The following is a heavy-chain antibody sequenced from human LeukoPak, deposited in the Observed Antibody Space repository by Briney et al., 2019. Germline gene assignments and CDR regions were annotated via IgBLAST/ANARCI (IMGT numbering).Heavy chain of an antibody. CDR1: GGSINNYY. D-gene: IGHD6-19*01. V-gene: IGHV4-38-2*02. J-gene: IGHJ4*02. CDR2: IYHSGST. CDR3: ARDEGYSSGWYVDY. Sequence: SETLSLTCTASGGSINNYYRTWIRQPPGKGLEWTGSIYHSGSTYYNPSLKSRVTISVDTSKNQFSLKLSSVTAADTAVYYCARDEGYSSGWYVDYWGQGTLVTVSS.